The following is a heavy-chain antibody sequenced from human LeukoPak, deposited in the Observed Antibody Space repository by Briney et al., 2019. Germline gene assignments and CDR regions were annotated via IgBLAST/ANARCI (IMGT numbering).Heavy chain of an antibody. CDR1: GGSFSGYY. D-gene: IGHD4-17*01. CDR3: ARNGYYSIDS. Sequence: SETLSLTCAVYGGSFSGYYWSWIRQPPGKGLEWIGEINHSGSTNYNPSLKSRVTISVDTSKNQFSLKLSSVTAADTAVYYCARNGYYSIDSWGRGTLVTVSS. CDR2: INHSGST. J-gene: IGHJ4*02. V-gene: IGHV4-34*01.